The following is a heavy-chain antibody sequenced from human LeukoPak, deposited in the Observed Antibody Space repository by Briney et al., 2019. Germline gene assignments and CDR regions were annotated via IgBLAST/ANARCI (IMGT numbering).Heavy chain of an antibody. CDR1: GFIFSDYD. J-gene: IGHJ4*02. CDR3: ARDLMWLVDY. CDR2: VAKHGRID. D-gene: IGHD6-19*01. V-gene: IGHV3-30*02. Sequence: GGSLRLSCAASGFIFSDYDMHWARQAPGKGLEWLAYVAKHGRIDYYADSVKGRFTASRDNSRSTAYLQMNGLTPDDSAVYYCARDLMWLVDYWGQGTLVTVSA.